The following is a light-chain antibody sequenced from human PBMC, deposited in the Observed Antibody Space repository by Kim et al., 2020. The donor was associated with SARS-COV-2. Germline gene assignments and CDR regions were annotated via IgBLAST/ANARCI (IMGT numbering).Light chain of an antibody. CDR2: DAS. Sequence: EIVMTQSPVTLSVSPGERATLSCRASQSVSSGLAWYRQKPGQAPRLLIYDASTRATGVPARFSGSGSGTEFTLTISSLQSEDFVVYYCQQYNNWPLTFGGGTKVDIK. CDR1: QSVSSG. V-gene: IGKV3-15*01. J-gene: IGKJ4*01. CDR3: QQYNNWPLT.